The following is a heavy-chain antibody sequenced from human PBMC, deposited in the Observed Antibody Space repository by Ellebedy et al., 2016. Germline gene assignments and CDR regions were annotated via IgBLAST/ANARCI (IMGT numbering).Heavy chain of an antibody. J-gene: IGHJ4*02. V-gene: IGHV4-39*07. CDR3: ARAATMRGSFDY. D-gene: IGHD5-12*01. CDR1: GGSISSSSYY. CDR2: IYYSGNT. Sequence: GSLRLSCTVSGGSISSSSYYWGWIRQPPGKGLEWIASIYYSGNTYYNPSLKSRVTISLDTSKNQFSLKLTSVTAADTAVYYCARAATMRGSFDYWGQGTLVTVSS.